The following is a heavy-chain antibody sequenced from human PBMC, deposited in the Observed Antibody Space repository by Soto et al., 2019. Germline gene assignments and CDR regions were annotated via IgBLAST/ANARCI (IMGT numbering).Heavy chain of an antibody. CDR1: GGSISSSSYY. CDR2: ISYSGTT. D-gene: IGHD1-26*01. J-gene: IGHJ5*01. CDR3: ASLRYSGSYYWFDS. Sequence: QLQLQESGPGLVKPSETLSLTCTVSGGSISSSSYYWGWIRQPPGKGLEWIGSISYSGTTYYNPSLKSRVTISADTSKNQFSLKLSSVTAADTAMYYCASLRYSGSYYWFDSWGQGTLVTVSS. V-gene: IGHV4-39*01.